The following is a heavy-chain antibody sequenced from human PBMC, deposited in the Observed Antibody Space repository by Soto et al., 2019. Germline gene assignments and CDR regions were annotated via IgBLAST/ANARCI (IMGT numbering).Heavy chain of an antibody. Sequence: GGSLRLSCAASGFTFDDYAMHWVRQAPGKGLEWVSGISWNSGSIGYADSVKGRFTISRDNAKNSLYLQMNSLRAEDTALYYCAASIAVAGLDYWGQGPLVTVSS. V-gene: IGHV3-9*01. CDR1: GFTFDDYA. D-gene: IGHD6-19*01. CDR2: ISWNSGSI. J-gene: IGHJ4*02. CDR3: AASIAVAGLDY.